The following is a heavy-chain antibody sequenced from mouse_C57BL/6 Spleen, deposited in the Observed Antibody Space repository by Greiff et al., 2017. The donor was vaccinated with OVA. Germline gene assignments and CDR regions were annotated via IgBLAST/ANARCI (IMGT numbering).Heavy chain of an antibody. Sequence: EVQVVESGPGLVKPSQSLSLTCSVTGYSITSGYYWNWIRQFPGNKLEWMGYISYDGSNNYNPSLKNRISITRDTSKNQFFLKLNSVTTEDTATYYCAREVAFYDYDHWYFDVWGTGTTVTVSS. D-gene: IGHD2-4*01. V-gene: IGHV3-6*01. CDR2: ISYDGSN. CDR1: GYSITSGYY. J-gene: IGHJ1*03. CDR3: AREVAFYDYDHWYFDV.